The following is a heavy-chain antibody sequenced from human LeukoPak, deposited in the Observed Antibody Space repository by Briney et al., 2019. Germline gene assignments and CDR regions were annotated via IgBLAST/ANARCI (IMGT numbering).Heavy chain of an antibody. CDR2: IHISGRS. V-gene: IGHV4-4*07. Sequence: SETLSLTCSVSGDSMSSHYLSWIRHPAGKGLEWIGRIHISGRSNINPSLKSRLTMPVDTSKNHFSLKLVSVTAADTAVYYCARDWGRVGLRGFDPWGQGTLVTVSS. D-gene: IGHD3-16*01. CDR1: GDSMSSHY. CDR3: ARDWGRVGLRGFDP. J-gene: IGHJ5*02.